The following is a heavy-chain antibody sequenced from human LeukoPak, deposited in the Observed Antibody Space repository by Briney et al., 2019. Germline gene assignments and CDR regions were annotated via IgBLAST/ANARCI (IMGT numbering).Heavy chain of an antibody. D-gene: IGHD2-8*01. Sequence: GGSLRLSCAASGFTFSSYSMHWVRQAPGKGLEFVSAISSNGRRTYYANSVKGRFTISRDISKNTLYLQMGSLRAEDMAVYYCARVAQLDIVLMVYAPDYWGQGTLVTVSS. J-gene: IGHJ4*02. V-gene: IGHV3-64*01. CDR2: ISSNGRRT. CDR1: GFTFSSYS. CDR3: ARVAQLDIVLMVYAPDY.